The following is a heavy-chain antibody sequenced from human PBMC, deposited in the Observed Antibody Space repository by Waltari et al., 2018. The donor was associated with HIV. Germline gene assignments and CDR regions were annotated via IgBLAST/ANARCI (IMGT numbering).Heavy chain of an antibody. CDR1: GFTFNNYG. V-gene: IGHV3-30*18. CDR3: AKSQSSGWLTFDY. D-gene: IGHD6-19*01. Sequence: QVQLLESGGGVVQPGRSLRLSCAASGFTFNNYGMHWVRQAPGKGLEWVAVNSYDGSNKYYVDSVKGRFTISRDNSKNTLYMQMNSLRAEDTAVYYCAKSQSSGWLTFDYWGQGTLVTVSS. J-gene: IGHJ4*02. CDR2: NSYDGSNK.